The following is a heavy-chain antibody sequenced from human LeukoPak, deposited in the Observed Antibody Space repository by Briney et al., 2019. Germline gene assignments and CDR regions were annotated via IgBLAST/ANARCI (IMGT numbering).Heavy chain of an antibody. J-gene: IGHJ4*02. CDR2: IYPGDSDT. Sequence: GESLKISCKISGYSFTTYWIGWVRQMPGEGLEWVGIIYPGDSDTRYSPSFQGQVTISVDKSISTAYLQWSSLRASDPAMYYCARKVYDSTGYEYYFDYWGLGTLVTVSS. V-gene: IGHV5-51*01. D-gene: IGHD3-22*01. CDR1: GYSFTTYW. CDR3: ARKVYDSTGYEYYFDY.